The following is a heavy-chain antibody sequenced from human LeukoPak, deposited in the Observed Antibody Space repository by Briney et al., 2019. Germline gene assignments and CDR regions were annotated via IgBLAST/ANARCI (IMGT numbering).Heavy chain of an antibody. J-gene: IGHJ4*02. Sequence: GGSLRLSCTASGFTFRRYTINWVRQAPGKGLEWVSSISSNGYYIYYAVSLEGRFTISRDNAKNSLYLQMDGLRAEDTAMYYCAREGGTFSSNLDYFDLWAREPWSPSPQ. D-gene: IGHD6-13*01. CDR3: AREGGTFSSNLDYFDL. V-gene: IGHV3-21*01. CDR1: GFTFRRYT. CDR2: ISSNGYYI.